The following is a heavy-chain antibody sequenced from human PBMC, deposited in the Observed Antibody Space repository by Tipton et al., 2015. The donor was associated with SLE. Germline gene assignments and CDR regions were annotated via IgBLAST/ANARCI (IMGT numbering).Heavy chain of an antibody. CDR3: AGRFADLFTFAH. CDR2: IYYSGSTYITYSGNT. J-gene: IGHJ4*02. CDR1: GGSISSGGYY. V-gene: IGHV4-31*03. D-gene: IGHD3-10*01. Sequence: TLSLTCSVSGGSISSGGYYWSWVRQDPGKGLEWIGSIYYSGSTYITYSGNTYYNPSLKSRVTISVDTSTNKSSLNLSSVAAADTAVYSCAGRFADLFTFAHWGQGPLVTVSS.